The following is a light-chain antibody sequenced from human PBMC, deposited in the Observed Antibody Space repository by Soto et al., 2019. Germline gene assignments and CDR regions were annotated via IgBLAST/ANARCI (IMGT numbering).Light chain of an antibody. CDR2: DAS. CDR3: HQYHRSTGT. J-gene: IGKJ1*01. CDR1: QSVSSSS. Sequence: EIVLTQSPGTLSLSPGERATLSCRASQSVSSSSLAWYQHKPGQAPRLLMYDASSRATGIPDRFRGSGSGTDVPLIIRRVEAEDFAVYYCHQYHRSTGTFGQGTRVEIK. V-gene: IGKV3-20*01.